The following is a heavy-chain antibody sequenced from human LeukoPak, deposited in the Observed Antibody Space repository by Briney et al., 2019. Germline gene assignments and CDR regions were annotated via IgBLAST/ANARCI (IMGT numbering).Heavy chain of an antibody. CDR1: GFTFSDYY. D-gene: IGHD3-10*01. V-gene: IGHV3-11*04. Sequence: MSGGSLRLSCAASGFTFSDYYMSWLRLAPGKGLEWVSYISSSGSTVYYADSVKGRFTISRDNAKNSLYLQMNSLRAEDTAVYYCARDHGLLWFFDYWGQGTLVTVSS. CDR3: ARDHGLLWFFDY. J-gene: IGHJ4*02. CDR2: ISSSGSTV.